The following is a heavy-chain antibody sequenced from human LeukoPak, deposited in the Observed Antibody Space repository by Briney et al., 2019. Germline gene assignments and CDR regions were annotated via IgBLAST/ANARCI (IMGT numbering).Heavy chain of an antibody. CDR1: GGTFSSYA. V-gene: IGHV1-69*13. J-gene: IGHJ4*02. D-gene: IGHD5-24*01. Sequence: SVKVSCKASGGTFSSYAISWVRQAPGQGLEWVGGIIPIFGTANYAQKFQGRVTITADESTSTAYMELSSLRSEDTAVYYCARDRDGYNWFLDYWGQGTLVTVSS. CDR3: ARDRDGYNWFLDY. CDR2: IIPIFGTA.